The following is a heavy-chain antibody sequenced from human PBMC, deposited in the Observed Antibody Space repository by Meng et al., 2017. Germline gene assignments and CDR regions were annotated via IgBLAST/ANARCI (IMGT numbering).Heavy chain of an antibody. Sequence: QVQRVHSGAEVKKPGSSVKGSCKASGGTFSSYAISWVRQAPGQGLEWMGGIIPIFGTANYAQKLQGRVTMTTDTSTSTAYMELRSLRSDDTAVYYCARAGIAVAGPDYWGQGTLVTVSS. CDR3: ARAGIAVAGPDY. J-gene: IGHJ4*02. CDR1: GGTFSSYA. D-gene: IGHD6-19*01. V-gene: IGHV1-69*06. CDR2: IIPIFGTA.